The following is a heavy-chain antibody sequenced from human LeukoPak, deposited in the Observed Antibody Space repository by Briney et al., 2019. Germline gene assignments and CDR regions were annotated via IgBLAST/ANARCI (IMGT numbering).Heavy chain of an antibody. CDR2: INWNGGST. Sequence: GGSLRLSCAASGFTFSSYAMSWVRQAPGKGLEWVSGINWNGGSTGYADSVKGRFTISRDNAKNSLYLQMNSLRAEDTALYHCARGADPDDAEYYFDYWGQGTLVTVSS. CDR3: ARGADPDDAEYYFDY. D-gene: IGHD1-1*01. V-gene: IGHV3-20*01. CDR1: GFTFSSYA. J-gene: IGHJ4*02.